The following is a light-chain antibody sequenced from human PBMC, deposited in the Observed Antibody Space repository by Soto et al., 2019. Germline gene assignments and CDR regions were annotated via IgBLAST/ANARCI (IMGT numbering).Light chain of an antibody. Sequence: QSALTQPASVSGSPGQSITISCSETSSDVGGYNSVSWYQQHPGKAPKVMIYDVSNRPSGVYNRFSGSKSGNTASLTTSGLQDEGEADYYCSSYTSSSTVVFCGGTKLTVL. V-gene: IGLV2-14*01. CDR3: SSYTSSSTVV. J-gene: IGLJ3*02. CDR2: DVS. CDR1: SSDVGGYNS.